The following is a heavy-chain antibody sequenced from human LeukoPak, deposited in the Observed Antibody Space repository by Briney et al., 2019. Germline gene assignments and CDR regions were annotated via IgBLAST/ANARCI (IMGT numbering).Heavy chain of an antibody. CDR1: GGAIRSHY. CDR3: ARGEHSVDS. CDR2: IYSSGYT. J-gene: IGHJ4*02. V-gene: IGHV4-4*07. D-gene: IGHD1/OR15-1a*01. Sequence: SETLSLTCTASGGAIRSHYWNWIRQPAGKGLEWIGRIYSSGYTNDNPFLKSRITMSVDMSKNQFSLRLNSVTAADTAVYYCARGEHSVDSWGQGMLVTVSS.